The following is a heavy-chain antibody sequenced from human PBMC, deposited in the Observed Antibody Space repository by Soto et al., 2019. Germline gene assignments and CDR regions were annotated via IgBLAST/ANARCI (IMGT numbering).Heavy chain of an antibody. D-gene: IGHD6-19*01. V-gene: IGHV1-3*01. CDR1: GYTFTNYA. CDR3: ARGIWERSSGCYYFDS. Sequence: QVQLVQSGADVKKPGASVRVSCKASGYTFTNYAVNWVRQAPGQSLEWMGWVNAGNGHTKYSEKFQGRVTITRDASANTAYMEVSSLRSEDTALYFCARGIWERSSGCYYFDSWGQGTLVTVSS. CDR2: VNAGNGHT. J-gene: IGHJ4*02.